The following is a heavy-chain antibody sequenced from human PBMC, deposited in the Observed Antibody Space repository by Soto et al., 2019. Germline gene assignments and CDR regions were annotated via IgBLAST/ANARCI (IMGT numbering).Heavy chain of an antibody. CDR2: ISSSSSYT. CDR3: ARDTIALHYGMYV. J-gene: IGHJ6*02. D-gene: IGHD3-9*01. Sequence: QVQLVESGGGLVKPGGSLRLSCAASGFTFSDYYMSWIRQAPGKGLEWVSYISSSSSYTNYADSVKGRFTISRDNAKNSLYLQMNSLRAEDTAVYYCARDTIALHYGMYVWGQGTTVTVSS. V-gene: IGHV3-11*05. CDR1: GFTFSDYY.